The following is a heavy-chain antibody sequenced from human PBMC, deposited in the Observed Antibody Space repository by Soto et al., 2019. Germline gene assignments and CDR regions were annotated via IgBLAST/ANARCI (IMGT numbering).Heavy chain of an antibody. J-gene: IGHJ4*02. Sequence: QVQLQQWGAGLLKPSETLSLTCAVYGGSFSGYYWSWIRQPPGKGLEWIGEIKHSGSTHYNPSLESRVTISVDTSKNQFSLKLSSVTAADTAVYYCEIAVAGTTLWGQRTLVAVSS. V-gene: IGHV4-34*01. CDR3: EIAVAGTTL. CDR1: GGSFSGYY. D-gene: IGHD6-19*01. CDR2: IKHSGST.